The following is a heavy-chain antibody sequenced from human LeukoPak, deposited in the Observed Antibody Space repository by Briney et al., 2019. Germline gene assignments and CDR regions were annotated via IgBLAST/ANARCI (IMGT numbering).Heavy chain of an antibody. J-gene: IGHJ6*03. CDR1: GGSISSSSYY. CDR3: ASVPGGYYYMDV. D-gene: IGHD3-10*01. CDR2: IYYSGST. V-gene: IGHV4-39*01. Sequence: SETLSPTCTVSGGSISSSSYYWGWIRQPPGKGLEWIGSIYYSGSTYYNPSLKSRVTISVDTSKNQFSLKLSSVTAADTAVYYCASVPGGYYYMDVWGNGTTVTVFS.